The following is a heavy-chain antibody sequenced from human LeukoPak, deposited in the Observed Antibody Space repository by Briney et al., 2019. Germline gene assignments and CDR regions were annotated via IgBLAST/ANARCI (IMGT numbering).Heavy chain of an antibody. D-gene: IGHD3-3*01. Sequence: ASVKVSCKASGYTFTGYYMHWVRQAPGQGLEWMGWINPNSGGTNYAQKFQGRVTMTRDTSISTAYMELSRLRSDDTAVYYCVRGFNLEEDNWFDPWGQGTLVTVSS. CDR2: INPNSGGT. J-gene: IGHJ5*02. CDR3: VRGFNLEEDNWFDP. CDR1: GYTFTGYY. V-gene: IGHV1-2*02.